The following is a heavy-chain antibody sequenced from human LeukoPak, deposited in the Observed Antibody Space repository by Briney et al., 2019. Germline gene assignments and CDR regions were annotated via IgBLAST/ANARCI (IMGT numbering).Heavy chain of an antibody. CDR2: ISYDGSNK. CDR3: AKDSWDVVVVAATPHYYGMDV. CDR1: GFTFSSYG. D-gene: IGHD2-15*01. J-gene: IGHJ6*02. Sequence: GGSLRLSCAASGFTFSSYGMHWVRQAPGKGLEWVAVISYDGSNKYYADSVKGRFTISRDNSKNTLYLQMNSLRAEDTAVYYCAKDSWDVVVVAATPHYYGMDVWGQGTTVTVSS. V-gene: IGHV3-30*18.